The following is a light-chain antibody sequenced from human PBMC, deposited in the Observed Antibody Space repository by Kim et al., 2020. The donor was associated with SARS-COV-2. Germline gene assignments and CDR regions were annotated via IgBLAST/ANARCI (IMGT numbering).Light chain of an antibody. CDR3: KLRRSCPLA. Sequence: EIVLTQSPATLSLSLGERATLSCRASQSVSSYLAWYQQKPGQAPRLLIFDASNMATGIPARFSGSGSGTDFTLTISSLEPEDFAVYYCKLRRSCPLALGGENRVEIK. J-gene: IGKJ4*01. CDR2: DAS. V-gene: IGKV3-11*01. CDR1: QSVSSY.